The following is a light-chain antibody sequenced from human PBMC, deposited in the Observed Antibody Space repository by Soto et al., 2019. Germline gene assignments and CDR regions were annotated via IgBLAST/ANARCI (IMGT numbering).Light chain of an antibody. J-gene: IGLJ3*02. V-gene: IGLV4-60*02. Sequence: QSVLTQSSSASASRGSSVKLTCTLSSGHSSYIIAWHQQQPGKAPRYLMKLEGSGSYNKGSGVPDRFSGSGSGADRYLTISNLQFEDEADYYCETWDSDTRVFGGGTKLTVL. CDR3: ETWDSDTRV. CDR1: SGHSSYI. CDR2: LEGSGSY.